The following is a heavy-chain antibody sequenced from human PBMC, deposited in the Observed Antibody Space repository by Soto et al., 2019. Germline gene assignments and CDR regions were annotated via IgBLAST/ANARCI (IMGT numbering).Heavy chain of an antibody. J-gene: IGHJ6*01. Sequence: QVQLVESGGGVVQPGRSLRLSCAASGFIFSTYGMHWVRQTPGKGLEWVAVIWYDGSDKYYADSVKGRFSVSRDNSKNTLYLQMNSLRGDDTAVYYCAKLMTPPSASRLPPTVLYNQYYGLDVW. CDR3: AKLMTPPSASRLPPTVLYNQYYGLDV. CDR2: IWYDGSDK. V-gene: IGHV3-30*18. D-gene: IGHD2-8*02. CDR1: GFIFSTYG.